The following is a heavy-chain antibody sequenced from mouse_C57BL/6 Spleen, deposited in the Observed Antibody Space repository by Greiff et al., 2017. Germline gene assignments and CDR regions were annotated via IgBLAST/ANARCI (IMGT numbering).Heavy chain of an antibody. Sequence: HVQLQPPWAELVRPGSSVKLSCKASGYTFTSYWMDWVKQRPGQGLEWIGNIYPSDSETHYNQKFKDKATLTVDKSSSTAYMQLSSLTSEDSAVYYCARSGDYGWFAYWGQGTLVTVSA. CDR3: ARSGDYGWFAY. CDR2: IYPSDSET. D-gene: IGHD2-4*01. V-gene: IGHV1-61*01. CDR1: GYTFTSYW. J-gene: IGHJ3*01.